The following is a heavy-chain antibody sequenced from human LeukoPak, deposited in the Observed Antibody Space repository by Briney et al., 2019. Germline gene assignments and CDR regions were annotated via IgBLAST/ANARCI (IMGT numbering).Heavy chain of an antibody. CDR2: VRNDASDT. J-gene: IGHJ4*02. Sequence: GTSLRLSCTTSGLTFTSHGFHWLRQVVGERLEWVAFVRNDASDTYHANSVKGRFSVSRDDSKNTLYLQMNSLRPEDTAIYYCARDRGKDYFDSWGQGTQVTVSS. D-gene: IGHD4-23*01. CDR3: ARDRGKDYFDS. V-gene: IGHV3-33*01. CDR1: GLTFTSHG.